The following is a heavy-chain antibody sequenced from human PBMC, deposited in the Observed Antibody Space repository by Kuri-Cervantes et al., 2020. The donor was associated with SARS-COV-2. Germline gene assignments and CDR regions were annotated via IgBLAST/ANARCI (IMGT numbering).Heavy chain of an antibody. CDR1: GYSFTNYW. V-gene: IGHV5-51*01. D-gene: IGHD4-17*01. CDR3: ARRAYGEQVDYYYMDV. J-gene: IGHJ6*03. Sequence: GESLKISCKGSGYSFTNYWIAWVRQMPGKGLEWMGIIYPGDSDTKYSPSFQGQVTISAGKSISTAFLQWSSLKASDTAMYYCARRAYGEQVDYYYMDVWGKGTTVTVSS. CDR2: IYPGDSDT.